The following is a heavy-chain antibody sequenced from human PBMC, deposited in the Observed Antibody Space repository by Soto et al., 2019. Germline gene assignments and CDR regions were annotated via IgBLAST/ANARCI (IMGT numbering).Heavy chain of an antibody. CDR2: INAGNGDT. Sequence: ASLKVACKTSGYTITTYAIHWVRQAPGQRLEWMGWINAGNGDTKYSQEFQDRVTITRDKPASTVYMELTSLRHEDTAVYYCARDLGVVVIDYWGQGTLVTVSS. CDR1: GYTITTYA. D-gene: IGHD3-22*01. CDR3: ARDLGVVVIDY. J-gene: IGHJ4*02. V-gene: IGHV1-3*01.